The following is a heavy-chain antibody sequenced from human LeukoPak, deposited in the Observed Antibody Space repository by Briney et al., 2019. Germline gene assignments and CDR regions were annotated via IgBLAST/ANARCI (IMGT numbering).Heavy chain of an antibody. CDR3: ARVDYYDSSGYPT. D-gene: IGHD3-22*01. J-gene: IGHJ4*02. Sequence: SETLSLTCTVSGYSTSSGYYWGWIRQPPGQGLEWIGSIYYSGSTYYNPSLKSRVTISVDTSKNQFSLKLSSVTAADTAVYYCARVDYYDSSGYPTRGQGTLVTVSS. V-gene: IGHV4-38-2*02. CDR1: GYSTSSGYY. CDR2: IYYSGST.